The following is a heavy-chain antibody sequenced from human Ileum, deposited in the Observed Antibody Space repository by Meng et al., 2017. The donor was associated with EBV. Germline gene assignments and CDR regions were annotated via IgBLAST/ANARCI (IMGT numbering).Heavy chain of an antibody. D-gene: IGHD3-22*01. J-gene: IGHJ4*02. Sequence: QVRPTEVGPGLVKPSESLSLAFAVCGGSMSRSDWWSWLRKPPGKGLEWIGETSHRWSTNYSPSLKSRDTISLDKSKNQLSLKLTSVTAADTAVYYCASSDYSRSDYWGQGTLVTVSS. CDR2: TSHRWST. V-gene: IGHV4-4*02. CDR3: ASSDYSRSDY. CDR1: GGSMSRSDW.